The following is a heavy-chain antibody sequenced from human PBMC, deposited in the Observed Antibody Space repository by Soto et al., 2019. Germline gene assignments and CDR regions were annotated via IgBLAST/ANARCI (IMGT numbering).Heavy chain of an antibody. CDR3: AGSMTTENYYFDY. D-gene: IGHD4-17*01. J-gene: IGHJ4*02. CDR2: TYYSGST. V-gene: IGHV4-30-4*01. CDR1: GGSISSGDYY. Sequence: SSETLSLTCTVSGGSISSGDYYWSWIRQPPGKGLEWIGYTYYSGSTYYNPSLKSRVTISVDTSKNQFSLKLSSVTAADTAVYYCAGSMTTENYYFDYWGQGTLVTVSS.